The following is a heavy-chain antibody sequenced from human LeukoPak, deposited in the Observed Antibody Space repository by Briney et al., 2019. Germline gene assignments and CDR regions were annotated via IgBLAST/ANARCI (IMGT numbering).Heavy chain of an antibody. CDR2: TYYRSKWYN. D-gene: IGHD4-23*01. V-gene: IGHV6-1*01. CDR3: ARGTTVVTPPYYYYYGMDV. Sequence: SQTLSLTCAISGDSVSSNSAAWNWIRQSPSRGLEWLGRTYYRSKWYNDYAVSVKSRITINPDTSKNQFSLQLNSVTPEDTAVYYCARGTTVVTPPYYYYYGMDVWGQGTMVTVSS. CDR1: GDSVSSNSAA. J-gene: IGHJ6*02.